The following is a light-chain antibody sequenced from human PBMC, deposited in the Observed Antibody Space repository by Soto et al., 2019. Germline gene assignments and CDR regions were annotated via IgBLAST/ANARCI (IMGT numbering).Light chain of an antibody. CDR3: QQYYITPVP. Sequence: QTPDALAVSMSKRATIHCKSSQSLLYSSNNKNYLAWYQQKPGQPPRLLIYWASTRESGVPDRFSGSGSGTDFTLTISSLQAEDVAVYYCQQYYITPVPFGGVGKV. V-gene: IGKV4-1*01. CDR2: WAS. CDR1: QSLLYSSNNKNY. J-gene: IGKJ4*01.